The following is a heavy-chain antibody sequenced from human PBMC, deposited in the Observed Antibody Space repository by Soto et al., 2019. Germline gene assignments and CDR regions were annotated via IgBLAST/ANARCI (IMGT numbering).Heavy chain of an antibody. J-gene: IGHJ3*02. V-gene: IGHV1-69*01. CDR1: GGTFSSYA. Sequence: SVKVSCKASGGTFSSYAISWVRQAPGHGLEWMGGIIPIFGTANYAQKFQGRVTITADESTSTAYMELSSLRSEDTAVYYCARVRNYDILIGYSYGYGAFDIWGQGKMVTVSS. D-gene: IGHD5-18*01. CDR3: ARVRNYDILIGYSYGYGAFDI. CDR2: IIPIFGTA.